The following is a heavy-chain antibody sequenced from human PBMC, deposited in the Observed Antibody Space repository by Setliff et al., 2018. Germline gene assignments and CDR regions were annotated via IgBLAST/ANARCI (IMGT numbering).Heavy chain of an antibody. CDR1: GYSISSGYY. D-gene: IGHD3-22*01. CDR3: AGDSSGYKPFDY. Sequence: SEPLSLTCAVSGYSISSGYYWGWIRQPPGKGLEWIGSIYQSGSTYYNPSLKSRVTISVDTSKNPFSLKLSSVTAADTAVYYCAGDSSGYKPFDYWGQGTLVTVSS. CDR2: IYQSGST. V-gene: IGHV4-38-2*01. J-gene: IGHJ4*02.